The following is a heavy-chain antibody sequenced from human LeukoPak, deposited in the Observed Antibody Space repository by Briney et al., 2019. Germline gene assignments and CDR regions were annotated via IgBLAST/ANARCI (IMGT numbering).Heavy chain of an antibody. J-gene: IGHJ3*02. CDR3: ATVKVYTPTRSAFDI. CDR2: INPNSGGT. CDR1: GYTFTGYY. D-gene: IGHD5/OR15-5a*01. V-gene: IGHV1-2*02. Sequence: ASVKVSCKASGYTFTGYYMHWVRQAPGQGLEWMGWINPNSGGTNYAQKFQGRVTMTRDTSISTAYMELSRLRSDDTAVYYCATVKVYTPTRSAFDIWGQGTMVTVSS.